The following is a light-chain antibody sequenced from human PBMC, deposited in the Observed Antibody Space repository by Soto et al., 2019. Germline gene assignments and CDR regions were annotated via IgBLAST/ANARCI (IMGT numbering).Light chain of an antibody. CDR1: QGIRHY. J-gene: IGKJ1*01. Sequence: DIQMTQSPSSLSASVVDRFTITCRASQGIRHYLAWYQQKPGKVPKLLIYEASNLQSGVPSRFRGGGSGTEFTLTISSLQPEDVATYYCQNFDSAPQTFGQGTKVEIK. V-gene: IGKV1-27*01. CDR3: QNFDSAPQT. CDR2: EAS.